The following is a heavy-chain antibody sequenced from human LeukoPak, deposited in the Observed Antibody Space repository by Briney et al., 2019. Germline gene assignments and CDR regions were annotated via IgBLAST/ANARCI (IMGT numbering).Heavy chain of an antibody. V-gene: IGHV4-61*02. CDR1: GGSISSGSYY. D-gene: IGHD2-21*01. CDR3: ARTTHKPSIVVGDPLFDY. J-gene: IGHJ4*02. Sequence: PSETLSLTCTVSGGSISSGSYYWGWIRQPAGKGLEWIGRIYTSGSTNYNPSLKSRVTISVDTSKNQFSLKLSSVTAADTAVYYCARTTHKPSIVVGDPLFDYWGQGTLVTVSS. CDR2: IYTSGST.